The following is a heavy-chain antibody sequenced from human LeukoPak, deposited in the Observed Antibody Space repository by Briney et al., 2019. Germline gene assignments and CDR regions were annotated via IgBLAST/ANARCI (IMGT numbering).Heavy chain of an antibody. CDR1: GYTFTSYG. D-gene: IGHD3-10*01. J-gene: IGHJ4*02. CDR3: AREVGELVCDY. V-gene: IGHV1-46*01. CDR2: INPSGGST. Sequence: GASVKVSCKASGYTFTSYGLSWVRQAPGQGLEWMGIINPSGGSTSYAQKFQGRVTMTRDMSTSTVYMELSSLRSEDTAVYYCAREVGELVCDYRGQGTLVTVSS.